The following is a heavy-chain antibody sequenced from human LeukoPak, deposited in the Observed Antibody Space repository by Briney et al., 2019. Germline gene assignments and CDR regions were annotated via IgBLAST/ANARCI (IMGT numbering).Heavy chain of an antibody. V-gene: IGHV1-2*02. CDR2: INPHSGGT. CDR3: ARGRDVSWYDY. Sequence: ASVKVSCKASGYTFTDYYMHWVRQAPGQGLEWMGWINPHSGGTDHAQKFQGRVTMTRDTSISTAYMELSRLRSDDTAVYYCARGRDVSWYDYWGQGTLVTVSS. CDR1: GYTFTDYY. J-gene: IGHJ4*02. D-gene: IGHD2-15*01.